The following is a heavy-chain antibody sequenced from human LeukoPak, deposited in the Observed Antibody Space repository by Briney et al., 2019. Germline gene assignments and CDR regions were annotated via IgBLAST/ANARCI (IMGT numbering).Heavy chain of an antibody. V-gene: IGHV4-59*08. D-gene: IGHD3-10*01. Sequence: SETLSLTCTVSGGSISSHYWSWIRQPPGKGLEWIGYIYYSGSTNYNPSLKSRVTISVDTSKNQFSLKLSSVTAADTAVYYCARHNRADIWFGESRYFDLWGRGTLVTVSS. CDR2: IYYSGST. J-gene: IGHJ2*01. CDR1: GGSISSHY. CDR3: ARHNRADIWFGESRYFDL.